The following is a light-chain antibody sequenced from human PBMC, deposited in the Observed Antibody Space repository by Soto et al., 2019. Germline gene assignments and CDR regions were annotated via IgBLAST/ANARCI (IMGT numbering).Light chain of an antibody. CDR1: SSDVGGYNY. V-gene: IGLV2-14*01. Sequence: QSALTQPASVSGSPGQSITISCTGTSSDVGGYNYVSWYQQHPGKAPKLMIYDVRNRPSGVSNRFSGSKSGNTASLTISGLQAVDEADYYCSSSTSSSTLDVFGTGTKVTVL. CDR3: SSSTSSSTLDV. CDR2: DVR. J-gene: IGLJ1*01.